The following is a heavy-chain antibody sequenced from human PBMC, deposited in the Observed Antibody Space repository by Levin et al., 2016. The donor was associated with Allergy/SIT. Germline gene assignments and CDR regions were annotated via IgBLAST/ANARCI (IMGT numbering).Heavy chain of an antibody. V-gene: IGHV3-48*01. D-gene: IGHD1-1*01. J-gene: IGHJ4*02. CDR3: ARESVHAPRPGTDLDY. Sequence: GGSLRLSCAASGFTFSSYGMNWVRQAPGKGLEWVSYISSSSSTIYYADSVKGRFTISRDNAKNSLYLQMNSLRAEDTAVYYCARESVHAPRPGTDLDYWGQGTLVTVSS. CDR1: GFTFSSYG. CDR2: ISSSSSTI.